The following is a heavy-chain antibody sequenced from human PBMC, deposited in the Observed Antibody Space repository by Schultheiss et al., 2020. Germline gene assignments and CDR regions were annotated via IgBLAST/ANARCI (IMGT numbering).Heavy chain of an antibody. J-gene: IGHJ4*02. CDR1: GFTFSGSA. CDR2: ISYDGSNK. D-gene: IGHD2/OR15-2a*01. CDR3: ARDTFTWGVTGPFDY. V-gene: IGHV3-30*04. Sequence: GGSLRLSCAASGFTFSGSAMHWVRQASGKGLEWVAVISYDGSNKYYADSVKGRLTISRDNSKNTLYLQMNSLRAEDTAVYYCARDTFTWGVTGPFDYWGQGTLVTVSS.